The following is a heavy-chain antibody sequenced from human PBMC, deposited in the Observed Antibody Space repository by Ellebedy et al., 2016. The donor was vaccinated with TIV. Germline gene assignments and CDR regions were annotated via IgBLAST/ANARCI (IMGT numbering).Heavy chain of an antibody. D-gene: IGHD1-14*01. CDR1: GGTFSSYA. J-gene: IGHJ4*02. Sequence: SVKVSXXASGGTFSSYAISWVRQAPGQGLEWMGGIIPIFDTANYAQKFQGRVMITADESTSTAYMELSRLRSDDTAVYYCARLNRREQIDYWGQGTLVTVSS. V-gene: IGHV1-69*13. CDR3: ARLNRREQIDY. CDR2: IIPIFDTA.